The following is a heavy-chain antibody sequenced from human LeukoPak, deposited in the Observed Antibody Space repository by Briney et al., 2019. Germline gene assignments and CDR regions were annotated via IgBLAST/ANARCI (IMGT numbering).Heavy chain of an antibody. CDR2: IYYSGST. V-gene: IGHV4-31*03. Sequence: PSETLSLTCTVSGGSISSGGYYWSWIRQHPGKGLEWIGYIYYSGSTYYNPSLKSRVTISVDTSKNQFSLKLGSVTAADTAVYYCARGDYHNWFDPWGQGTLVTVSS. D-gene: IGHD4-11*01. CDR3: ARGDYHNWFDP. CDR1: GGSISSGGYY. J-gene: IGHJ5*02.